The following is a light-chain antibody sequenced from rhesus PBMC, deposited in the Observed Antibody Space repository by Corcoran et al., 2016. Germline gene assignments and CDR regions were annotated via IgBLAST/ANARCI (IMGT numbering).Light chain of an antibody. Sequence: DIQMTQSPSSLSASVGDTVTITCRASQDINTYLVWYQQKPGKAPKPLIYYASNLESGVPSRFSGSGSGTDFTLTLSNLQPEYFATYYCQQHNNYPLTFGGGTKVDLK. V-gene: IGKV1S14*01. CDR1: QDINTY. J-gene: IGKJ4*01. CDR2: YAS. CDR3: QQHNNYPLT.